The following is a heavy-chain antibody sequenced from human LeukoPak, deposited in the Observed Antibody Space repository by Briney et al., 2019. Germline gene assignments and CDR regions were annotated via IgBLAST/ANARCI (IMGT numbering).Heavy chain of an antibody. V-gene: IGHV3-48*04. CDR2: ISSSSSTI. J-gene: IGHJ4*02. CDR3: AREEDNADEYLREDY. Sequence: PGGSLRLSCAASGFTFSSYRMDWVRQAPGKGLEWVSHISSSSSTIYYADSVKGRFTISRDNARNSLFLQMNSLRAEDTAVYYCAREEDNADEYLREDYWGQGTLVTVSS. D-gene: IGHD2/OR15-2a*01. CDR1: GFTFSSYR.